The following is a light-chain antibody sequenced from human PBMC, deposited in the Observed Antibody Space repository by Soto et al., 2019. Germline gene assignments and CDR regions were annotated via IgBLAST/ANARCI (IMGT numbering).Light chain of an antibody. V-gene: IGLV2-14*01. Sequence: QSALTQPASVSGSLGQSITISCTGTSSDFGGYNYVSWYQQHPGKAPKLMVYDVSNRPSGVSNRFSGSKSGNTATLTISGLQAEDEADYYCSSYRSSSTSDVFATGTKVTVL. J-gene: IGLJ1*01. CDR2: DVS. CDR1: SSDFGGYNY. CDR3: SSYRSSSTSDV.